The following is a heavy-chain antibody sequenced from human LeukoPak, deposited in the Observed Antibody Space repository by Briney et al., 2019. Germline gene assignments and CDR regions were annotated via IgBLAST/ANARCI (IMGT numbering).Heavy chain of an antibody. CDR2: IYSGSST. D-gene: IGHD2-2*01. CDR3: ARGLCSACPFDY. V-gene: IGHV3-53*01. CDR1: GFTVSSNY. J-gene: IGHJ4*02. Sequence: GGSLRLSCAASGFTVSSNYMSWVRQAPGKWLEWVSVIYSGSSTYYADSVKGRFTISRDNSKNTLYLQMNSLRAEDTAVYYCARGLCSACPFDYWGQGTLVTVSS.